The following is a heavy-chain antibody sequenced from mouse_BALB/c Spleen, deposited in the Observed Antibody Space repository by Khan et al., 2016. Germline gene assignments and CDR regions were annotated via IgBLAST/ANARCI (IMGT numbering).Heavy chain of an antibody. CDR1: GYTFTNYG. Sequence: QIQLVQSGPELKKPGETVKISCKASGYTFTNYGMNWVKQAPGKGLKWMGWINTYAGEPTYAEVFKGRFAFSLETTASTAFLQINNLKNEETATYVRARPDYSSIRGFSYWAKGTLFTVSA. J-gene: IGHJ3*01. D-gene: IGHD1-1*01. CDR3: ARPDYSSIRGFSY. V-gene: IGHV9-3-1*01. CDR2: INTYAGEP.